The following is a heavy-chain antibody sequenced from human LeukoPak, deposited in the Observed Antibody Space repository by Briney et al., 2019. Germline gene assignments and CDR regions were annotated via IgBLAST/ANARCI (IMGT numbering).Heavy chain of an antibody. V-gene: IGHV3-64D*09. CDR1: GFPFSSYS. CDR3: VRGYSFGPYGMDV. Sequence: GGSLRLSCSASGFPFSSYSLHWVRQAPGKGLEYVSAISDSGGSTYYADSVKGRFTISRDNSKNTLYLQMSSLRAEDTAVYFCVRGYSFGPYGMDVWGQGTTVTVSS. CDR2: ISDSGGST. D-gene: IGHD2-15*01. J-gene: IGHJ6*02.